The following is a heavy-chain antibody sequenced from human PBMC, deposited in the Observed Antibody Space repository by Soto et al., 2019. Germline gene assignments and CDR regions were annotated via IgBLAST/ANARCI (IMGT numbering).Heavy chain of an antibody. CDR1: GFTFSNAW. J-gene: IGHJ6*02. CDR3: TTVPMITFGEYQTGMDV. D-gene: IGHD3-16*01. Sequence: EVQLVESGGGLVKPGGSLRLSCAASGFTFSNAWMSWVRQTPGKGLEWVGRIKSKTDGGTTDYAAPVKGRFTISRDDSKNTLYLQMNSLKTEDTAVYYCTTVPMITFGEYQTGMDVWGQGTTVTVSS. V-gene: IGHV3-15*01. CDR2: IKSKTDGGTT.